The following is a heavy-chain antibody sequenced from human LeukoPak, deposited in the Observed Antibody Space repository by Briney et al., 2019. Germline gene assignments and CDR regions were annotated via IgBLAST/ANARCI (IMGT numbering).Heavy chain of an antibody. CDR2: INNDGGST. J-gene: IGHJ4*02. Sequence: PGGSPRLSRAAPGVTLSNYWIHWGRPTPRKRLVWVSRINNDGGSTNYADSVKGRFTISRDNAKNTLYLQMNSLRAEDTAVYYCARVGYSSSWYIDDWGQGTLVTVSS. V-gene: IGHV3-74*01. CDR1: GVTLSNYW. D-gene: IGHD6-13*01. CDR3: ARVGYSSSWYIDD.